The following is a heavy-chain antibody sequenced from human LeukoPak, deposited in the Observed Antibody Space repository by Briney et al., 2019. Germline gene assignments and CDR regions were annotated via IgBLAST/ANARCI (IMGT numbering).Heavy chain of an antibody. CDR2: IKPDGTEG. V-gene: IGHV3-7*01. D-gene: IGHD3-9*01. CDR3: ARADHILTNSGHDAFHI. Sequence: GGSLRLSCAASGFAFSNSWMNWVRQAPGKGLEWVANIKPDGTEGYYVDSMKGRFTISRDNAKNSLFLQMTSLRPEDTAIYYCARADHILTNSGHDAFHIWGQGTTVTVSS. CDR1: GFAFSNSW. J-gene: IGHJ3*02.